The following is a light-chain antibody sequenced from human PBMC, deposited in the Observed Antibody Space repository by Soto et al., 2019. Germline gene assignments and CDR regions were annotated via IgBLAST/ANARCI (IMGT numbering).Light chain of an antibody. CDR3: QHRSNWPPLT. Sequence: EIVLTQSPATLSLSPGERATLSCRASQSVSSYLACYQQKPGQAPRLLIYDASNRATGIPARFSGSGSGTDFTLTISSLEPEDFAVYYCQHRSNWPPLTFGGGNKVEIK. V-gene: IGKV3-11*01. CDR1: QSVSSY. J-gene: IGKJ4*01. CDR2: DAS.